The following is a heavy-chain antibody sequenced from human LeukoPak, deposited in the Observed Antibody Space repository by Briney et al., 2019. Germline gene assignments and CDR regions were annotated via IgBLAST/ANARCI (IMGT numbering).Heavy chain of an antibody. Sequence: GESLKICCKGSGYSFSSYWIGWGRRMPGERLVWWGGSYPYGSGTRYNPSFQGQVTISADKSISPVYLQLSSLTASDTAMYYCARLLYPGLSSTSCYYYWGQGTLVTVSS. J-gene: IGHJ4*02. CDR3: ARLLYPGLSSTSCYYY. V-gene: IGHV5-51*01. D-gene: IGHD2-2*01. CDR1: GYSFSSYW. CDR2: SYPYGSGT.